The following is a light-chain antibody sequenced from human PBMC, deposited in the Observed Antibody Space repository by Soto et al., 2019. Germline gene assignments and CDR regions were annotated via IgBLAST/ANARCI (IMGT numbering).Light chain of an antibody. J-gene: IGKJ1*01. CDR1: HTIVTT. CDR2: DAS. V-gene: IGKV1-39*01. CDR3: QQSYSTPPWT. Sequence: IQMTQSPSSLSASVGDRVTITCRASHTIVTTLNWYQQKPGKAPNLLIYDASTLQSGVPSRFTGSGSGTDVTLTISSRQPEDFATYYCQQSYSTPPWTVDQGTKADVK.